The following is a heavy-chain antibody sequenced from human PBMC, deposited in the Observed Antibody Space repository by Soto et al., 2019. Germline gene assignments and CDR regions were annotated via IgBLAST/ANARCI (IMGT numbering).Heavy chain of an antibody. V-gene: IGHV4-31*03. CDR3: AREVRYIVVVPAAIKGRNWFDP. D-gene: IGHD2-2*02. CDR1: GGSISSGGYY. Sequence: TLSLTCTVSGGSISSGGYYWSWIRQHPGKGLEWIGYIYYSGSTYYNPSLKSRVTISVDTSKNQFSLKLSSVTAADTAVYYCAREVRYIVVVPAAIKGRNWFDPWGQGTLVTVSS. CDR2: IYYSGST. J-gene: IGHJ5*02.